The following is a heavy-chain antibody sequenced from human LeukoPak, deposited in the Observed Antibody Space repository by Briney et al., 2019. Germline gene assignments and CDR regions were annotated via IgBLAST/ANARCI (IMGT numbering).Heavy chain of an antibody. D-gene: IGHD3-16*01. CDR3: ATYTHWVAGDV. V-gene: IGHV3-7*01. Sequence: GGSLRLSCAAPGFTFSSYAMSWVRQAPGKGLEWVANMNQDGSAKGYVDSVKGRFTISRDNARNSLYLQMSSLRPEDTAVYYCATYTHWVAGDVWGQGTTVTVSS. CDR2: MNQDGSAK. J-gene: IGHJ6*02. CDR1: GFTFSSYA.